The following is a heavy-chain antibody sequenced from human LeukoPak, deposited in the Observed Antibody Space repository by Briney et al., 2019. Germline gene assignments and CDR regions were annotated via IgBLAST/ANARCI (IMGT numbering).Heavy chain of an antibody. D-gene: IGHD2-2*01. CDR3: AREPGYCSSTSCYPWFDP. J-gene: IGHJ5*02. CDR2: IYHSGST. V-gene: IGHV4-38-2*02. CDR1: GYSISSGYY. Sequence: SETLSLTCTVSGYSISSGYYWGWIRQPPGKGLEWIGSIYHSGSTNYNPSLKSRVTISVDKSKNQFSLKLSSVTAADTAVYYCAREPGYCSSTSCYPWFDPWGQGTLVTVSS.